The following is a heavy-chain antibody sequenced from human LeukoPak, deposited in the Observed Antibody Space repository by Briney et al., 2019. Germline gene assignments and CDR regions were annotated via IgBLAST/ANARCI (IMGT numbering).Heavy chain of an antibody. CDR3: ARGSFLITFGGLIV. CDR1: GFTFSDYY. D-gene: IGHD3-16*02. Sequence: GGSLRLSCAASGFTFSDYYMSWIRQAPGKGLKWLSYIGSSNTIYSADSVKGRFTISRDNAKNSLYLQMNSLRAEDTAVYYCARGSFLITFGGLIVWGQGTLVTVSS. V-gene: IGHV3-11*04. CDR2: IGSSNTI. J-gene: IGHJ4*02.